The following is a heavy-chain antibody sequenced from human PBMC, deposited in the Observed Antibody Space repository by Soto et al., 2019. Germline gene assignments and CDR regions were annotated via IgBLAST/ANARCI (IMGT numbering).Heavy chain of an antibody. J-gene: IGHJ6*02. CDR2: INHSGST. Sequence: QVQLQQWGAGLLKPSETLSLTCAVYGGSFSGYYWSWIRQPPGKGLEWIGEINHSGSTNYNPSLKRRVPISVATSKNQFSLKLSSVPAAHTAVYYWARGTRAPRSYDGMDVWGQGTTVTVSS. CDR1: GGSFSGYY. V-gene: IGHV4-34*01. CDR3: ARGTRAPRSYDGMDV.